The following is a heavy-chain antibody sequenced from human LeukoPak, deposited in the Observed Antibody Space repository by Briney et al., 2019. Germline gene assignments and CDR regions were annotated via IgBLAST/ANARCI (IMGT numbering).Heavy chain of an antibody. CDR1: GLTFSSYA. D-gene: IGHD5-18*01. J-gene: IGHJ4*02. CDR3: ARVGPQAPLGGIVDTAMVIGPFDY. V-gene: IGHV3-64*01. Sequence: GGSLRLSCAASGLTFSSYAIHWVRQAPGKGLEYVSAISSNGGSTYYANSVKGRFTISRDNSKNTLYLQMGSLRAEDMAVYYCARVGPQAPLGGIVDTAMVIGPFDYWGQGTLVTVSS. CDR2: ISSNGGST.